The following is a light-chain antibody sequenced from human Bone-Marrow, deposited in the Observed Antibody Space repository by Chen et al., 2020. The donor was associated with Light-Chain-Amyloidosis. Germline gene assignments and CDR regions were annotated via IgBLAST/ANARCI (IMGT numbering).Light chain of an antibody. CDR1: DLPTKY. V-gene: IGLV3-25*03. J-gene: IGLJ2*01. CDR3: QSADSSGTYEVI. CDR2: RDT. Sequence: LTQTPSVSVSPGQTARITCSGDDLPTKYAYWYQQKPGQAPVLVIHRDTERPSGISELFSGSSSGTTATLTIGGVQAEDEADYHCQSADSSGTYEVIFGGGTKLTVL.